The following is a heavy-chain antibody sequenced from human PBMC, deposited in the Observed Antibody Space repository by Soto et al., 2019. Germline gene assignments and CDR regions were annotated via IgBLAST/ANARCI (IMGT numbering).Heavy chain of an antibody. CDR1: GGPISSGGYY. D-gene: IGHD6-13*01. CDR3: ARVWGDSSSWYGPVNWFDP. V-gene: IGHV4-31*03. J-gene: IGHJ5*02. Sequence: NPSEPLSPTSIFSGGPISSGGYYWSWIPQHPGKGLKGIGKINYSGTTTSTPSLKSRVTISVDTSKNQFSLKLSSVTAADTAVYYCARVWGDSSSWYGPVNWFDPWGQGTLVTVSS. CDR2: INYSGTT.